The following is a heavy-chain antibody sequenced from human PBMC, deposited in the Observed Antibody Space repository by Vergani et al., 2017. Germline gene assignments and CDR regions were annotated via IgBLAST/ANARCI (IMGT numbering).Heavy chain of an antibody. CDR1: GGTFSSYA. J-gene: IGHJ4*02. Sequence: QVQLVQSGAEVKKPGSSVKVSCKASGGTFSSYAISWVRQAPGQGLEWMGGIIPIFGTANYAQKFQGRVTITADESTSTAYMELSSLRSEDTAVYYCARXPYYDSSGQNRWGYFDYWGQGTLVTVSS. D-gene: IGHD3-22*01. CDR2: IIPIFGTA. V-gene: IGHV1-69*01. CDR3: ARXPYYDSSGQNRWGYFDY.